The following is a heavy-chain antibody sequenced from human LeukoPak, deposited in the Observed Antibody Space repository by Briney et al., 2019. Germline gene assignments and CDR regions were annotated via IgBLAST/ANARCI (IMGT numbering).Heavy chain of an antibody. V-gene: IGHV3-30-3*01. CDR3: ARDRAPNYYYYGLDV. CDR2: VSYDGSNK. CDR1: GFTFSTYA. Sequence: PGGSLRLSCAASGFTFSTYAMHWVRQAPDKGLEWVAVVSYDGSNKYYTESVKGRFIISRDNSKNTLSLQMSSLRAEDTAVYYCARDRAPNYYYYGLDVWGQGTTVTVSS. J-gene: IGHJ6*02.